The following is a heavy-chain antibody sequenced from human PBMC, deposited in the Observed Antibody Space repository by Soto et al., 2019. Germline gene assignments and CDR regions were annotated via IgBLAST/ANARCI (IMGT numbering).Heavy chain of an antibody. CDR3: ARDKRDTAMGLFDY. J-gene: IGHJ4*02. CDR2: ISYYGSNK. CDR1: GSTFSSYA. Sequence: SLILSCAASGSTFSSYAMPWVRQAPGKGLEWVAFISYYGSNKYYADSVKGRFTISRDNSKNTLYLQMNSLRAEDTAVYYCARDKRDTAMGLFDYWGQGTLVTV. V-gene: IGHV3-30-3*01. D-gene: IGHD5-18*01.